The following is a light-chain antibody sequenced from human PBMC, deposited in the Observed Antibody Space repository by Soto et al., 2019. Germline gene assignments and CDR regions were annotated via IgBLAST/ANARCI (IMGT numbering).Light chain of an antibody. J-gene: IGKJ4*01. CDR1: QDISNY. CDR3: QQYDNFLLT. V-gene: IGKV1-33*01. Sequence: DIQMTQSPSSLSASVGERVTITCQASQDISNYLNWYQQKPGKAPKLLIYDASNLEIGVPSRFSGSGSGTDFTFTISSLQPEDIATYYCQQYDNFLLTFGGGTKVEIK. CDR2: DAS.